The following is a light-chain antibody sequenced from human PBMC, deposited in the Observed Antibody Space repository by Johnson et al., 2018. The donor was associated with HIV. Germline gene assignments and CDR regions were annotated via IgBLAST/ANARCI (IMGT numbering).Light chain of an antibody. CDR3: GTWDSRLSARTRYV. J-gene: IGLJ1*01. CDR1: SSNIGNNY. CDR2: DNN. Sequence: VLTQPPSVSAAPGQKVTISCSGSSSNIGNNYVSWYQQLPGTAPKLLIYDNNKRPSGIPDRFSGSKSGTSATLGITGLQTGDEADYYCGTWDSRLSARTRYVFGTGTKVTVL. V-gene: IGLV1-51*01.